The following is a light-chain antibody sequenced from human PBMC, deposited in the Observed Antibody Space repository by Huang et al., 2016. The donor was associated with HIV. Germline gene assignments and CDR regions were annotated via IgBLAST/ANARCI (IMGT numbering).Light chain of an antibody. CDR3: HQSYTFSS. J-gene: IGKJ5*01. V-gene: IGKV1-39*01. CDR2: GSS. CDR1: QDVGTY. Sequence: DIQMTQSPSFLSATVGDSVTLTCRTSQDVGTYFNWYQQRPGKAPSLLFHGSSTLQTGVPSRISGGGCGTEFTLTINGLQAEDFAVYYCHQSYTFSSFGRGTRLDIK.